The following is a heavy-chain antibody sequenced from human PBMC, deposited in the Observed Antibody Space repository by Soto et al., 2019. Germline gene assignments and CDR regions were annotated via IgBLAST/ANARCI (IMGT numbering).Heavy chain of an antibody. V-gene: IGHV4-59*01. Sequence: GTLDLSCTVTGAYIYGFYWSWIRQPPGKGLEWIGYIYYTGSTNNNPSLKSRVTISVDTSKNQFSLKLSSVTAADTAVYYCARERAVAGSFVFWGQG. CDR1: GAYIYGFY. D-gene: IGHD6-19*01. J-gene: IGHJ4*02. CDR3: ARERAVAGSFVF. CDR2: IYYTGST.